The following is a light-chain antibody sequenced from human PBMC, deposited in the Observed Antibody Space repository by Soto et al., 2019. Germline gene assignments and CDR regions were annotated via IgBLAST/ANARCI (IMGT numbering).Light chain of an antibody. Sequence: QSALTQPRSVSGSPGQSVTISCTGTSSDVGGYNYVSWYQQHPGKAPKLMIYDVGKRPSGVPDRFSGSKSGNTASLTISGRQAEDEAAYYCSSSKSGSGLFVFGTGTKVTVL. CDR3: SSSKSGSGLFV. CDR1: SSDVGGYNY. V-gene: IGLV2-11*01. J-gene: IGLJ1*01. CDR2: DVG.